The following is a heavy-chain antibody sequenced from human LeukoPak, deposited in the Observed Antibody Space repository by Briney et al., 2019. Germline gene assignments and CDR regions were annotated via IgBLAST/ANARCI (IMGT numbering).Heavy chain of an antibody. D-gene: IGHD4-17*01. J-gene: IGHJ5*02. Sequence: ASVKVSCKASGYTFTGYYMHWVRQAPGQGLEWMGWINPNSGGTNYAQKFQGRVTMTRDTSITTAYMDLSSLGSDDTAIYYCARQYGDDRYNWFDPWGQGTLVTVSS. CDR2: INPNSGGT. CDR1: GYTFTGYY. V-gene: IGHV1-2*02. CDR3: ARQYGDDRYNWFDP.